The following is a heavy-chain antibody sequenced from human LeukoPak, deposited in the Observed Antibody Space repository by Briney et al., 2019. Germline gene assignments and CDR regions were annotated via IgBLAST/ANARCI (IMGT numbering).Heavy chain of an antibody. Sequence: PSETLSLTCTVSGGSISSYYWSWIRQPPGKGLEWTGYIYYSGSTNYNPSLKSRVTISVDTSKNQFSLKLSSVTAADTAVYYCARSRYDILTGGPYYFAYWGQGTLVTVSS. CDR2: IYYSGST. V-gene: IGHV4-59*01. CDR3: ARSRYDILTGGPYYFAY. J-gene: IGHJ4*02. D-gene: IGHD3-9*01. CDR1: GGSISSYY.